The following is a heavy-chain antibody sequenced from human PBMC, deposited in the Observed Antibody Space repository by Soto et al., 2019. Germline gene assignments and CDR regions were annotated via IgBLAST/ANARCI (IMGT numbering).Heavy chain of an antibody. V-gene: IGHV5-10-1*01. CDR3: AASGFEGFTLDY. CDR2: IDPSDSYT. Sequence: PGESLKISCKGSGYSFTSYWISWVRQMPGKGLEWMGSIDPSDSYTNYSPSFQGHVTLSAEKSISTAYLQWSSLKASDTAMYYCAASGFEGFTLDYWGQGTLVTVSS. CDR1: GYSFTSYW. D-gene: IGHD3-22*01. J-gene: IGHJ4*02.